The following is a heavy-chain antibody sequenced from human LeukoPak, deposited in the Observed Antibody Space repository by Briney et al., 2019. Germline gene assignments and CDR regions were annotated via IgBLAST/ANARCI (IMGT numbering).Heavy chain of an antibody. Sequence: GGSLRLSCAASGFTFSTYSMNWVRQAPGKGLEWVSSISSSSSYIYYADSVKGRFTISRDNAKNSLYLQMNSLRAEDTAVYYCARCVINMIVVVPFCDYWGQGTLVTVSS. D-gene: IGHD3-22*01. CDR1: GFTFSTYS. CDR3: ARCVINMIVVVPFCDY. CDR2: ISSSSSYI. J-gene: IGHJ4*02. V-gene: IGHV3-21*01.